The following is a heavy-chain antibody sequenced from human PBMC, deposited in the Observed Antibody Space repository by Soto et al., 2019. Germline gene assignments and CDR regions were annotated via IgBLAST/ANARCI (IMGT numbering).Heavy chain of an antibody. CDR1: GYTFTSYD. CDR3: ARGGLDCSSTSCSKSIDY. D-gene: IGHD2-2*01. CDR2: MNPNSGNT. V-gene: IGHV1-8*01. Sequence: QVQLVQSGAEVKKPGASVKVSCKASGYTFTSYDINWVRQATGQGLEWMGWMNPNSGNTGYAQKFQGRVTMTRNTSISTAYMELSSLRSEDSAVYYCARGGLDCSSTSCSKSIDYWGQGTLVTVSS. J-gene: IGHJ4*02.